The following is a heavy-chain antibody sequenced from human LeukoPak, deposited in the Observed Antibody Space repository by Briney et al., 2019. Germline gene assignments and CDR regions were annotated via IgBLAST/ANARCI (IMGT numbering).Heavy chain of an antibody. J-gene: IGHJ4*02. V-gene: IGHV3-23*01. CDR2: ISGSGGST. CDR1: GFTFSRYW. Sequence: GGSLRLSCAASGFTFSRYWMTWVRQAPGKGLEWVSAISGSGGSTYYADSVKGRFTISRDNSKNTLYLQMNSLRAEDTAVYYCAKAGSTVTTRYFDYWGQGTLVTVSS. CDR3: AKAGSTVTTRYFDY. D-gene: IGHD4-17*01.